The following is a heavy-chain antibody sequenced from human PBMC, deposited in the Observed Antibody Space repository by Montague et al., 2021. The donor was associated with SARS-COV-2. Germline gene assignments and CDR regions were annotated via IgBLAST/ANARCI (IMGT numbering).Heavy chain of an antibody. CDR2: IYYSGST. J-gene: IGHJ3*02. CDR3: ARYDVGRDYGGNRLGNDAFDI. D-gene: IGHD4-23*01. Sequence: SETLSLTCTVSGGSISSSSYYWGWIRQPPGKGLERIGSIYYSGSTYYNPSLKSRVTISVDTSKNQFSLKLSSVTAADTAVYYCARYDVGRDYGGNRLGNDAFDIWGQGTMVTVSS. V-gene: IGHV4-39*01. CDR1: GGSISSSSYY.